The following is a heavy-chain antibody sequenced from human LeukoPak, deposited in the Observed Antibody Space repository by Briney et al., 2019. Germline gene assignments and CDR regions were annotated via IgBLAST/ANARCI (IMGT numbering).Heavy chain of an antibody. J-gene: IGHJ4*02. CDR3: ARRYYDFWSGYYGVWYFDY. Sequence: GASVKVPCKASGYTFTSYDINWVRQATGQGLEWMGWMNPNSGNTGYAQKFQGRVTITRNTSISTAYMELSSLRSEDTAVYYCARRYYDFWSGYYGVWYFDYWGQGTLVTVSS. V-gene: IGHV1-8*03. CDR2: MNPNSGNT. D-gene: IGHD3-3*01. CDR1: GYTFTSYD.